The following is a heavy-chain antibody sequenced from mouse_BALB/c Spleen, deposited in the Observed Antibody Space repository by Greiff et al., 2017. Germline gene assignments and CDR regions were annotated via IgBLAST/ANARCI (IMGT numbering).Heavy chain of an antibody. CDR2: ISSGGSYT. CDR3: AFYYRYDGAMDY. CDR1: GFTFSSYA. J-gene: IGHJ4*01. V-gene: IGHV5-9-4*01. D-gene: IGHD2-14*01. Sequence: EVQVVESGGGLVKPGGSLKLSCAASGFTFSSYAMSWVRQSPEKRLEWVAEISSGGSYTYYPDTVTGRFTISRDNAKNTLYLEMSSLRSEDTAMYYCAFYYRYDGAMDYWGQGTSVTVSS.